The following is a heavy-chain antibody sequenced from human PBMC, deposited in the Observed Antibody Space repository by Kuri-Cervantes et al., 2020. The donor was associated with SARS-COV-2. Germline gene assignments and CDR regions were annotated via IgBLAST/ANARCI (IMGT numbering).Heavy chain of an antibody. J-gene: IGHJ4*02. V-gene: IGHV3-13*03. CDR3: ARDAPMVRGAPHDY. CDR1: GFTFSSYD. Sequence: GTLSLTFAACGFTFSSYDMHWVRQATGKGLEWVSAIGTAGDTYYPGSVKGQFTISRENAKNSLYLQMNSLRAGDTAVYYCARDAPMVRGAPHDYWGQGTLVTVSS. D-gene: IGHD3-10*01. CDR2: IGTAGDT.